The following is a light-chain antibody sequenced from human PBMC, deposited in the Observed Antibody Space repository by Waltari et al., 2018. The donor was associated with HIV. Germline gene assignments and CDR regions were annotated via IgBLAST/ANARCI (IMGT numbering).Light chain of an antibody. CDR3: CSYAGSTTWL. V-gene: IGLV2-23*01. CDR2: EDD. CDR1: SSGVGSYNL. Sequence: SALTQPASVSGSPGQAITVSCTGRSSGVGSYNLVSWYQQHPGKAPKLMIYEDDKRPSGVSNRFSGSKSGNTASLTISGLQAEDEADYYCCSYAGSTTWLFGGGTKLTVL. J-gene: IGLJ3*02.